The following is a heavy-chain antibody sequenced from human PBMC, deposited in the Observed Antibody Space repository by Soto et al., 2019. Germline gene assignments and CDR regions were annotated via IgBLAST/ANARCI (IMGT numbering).Heavy chain of an antibody. CDR2: ISYDGTNE. Sequence: QVQLVESGGGVVQPGSSLRLSCAASGFTFSSYATHWVRQAPGKGLEWMAVISYDGTNEFYADSVKGRFTISRDNSKNALDLLMSSLSAEDTAVYYCARGYTAAPRSSRFDYWGQGTLVTVSS. CDR3: ARGYTAAPRSSRFDY. J-gene: IGHJ4*02. CDR1: GFTFSSYA. V-gene: IGHV3-30-3*01. D-gene: IGHD6-13*01.